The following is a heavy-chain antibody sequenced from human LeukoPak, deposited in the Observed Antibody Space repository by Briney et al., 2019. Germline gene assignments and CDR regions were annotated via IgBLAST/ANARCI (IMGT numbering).Heavy chain of an antibody. CDR1: DDSFSSHY. CDR3: ARDLVTVTKGFDI. D-gene: IGHD4-17*01. J-gene: IGHJ3*02. V-gene: IGHV4-59*11. Sequence: SETLSLTCAVSDDSFSSHYWTWIRQPPGKGLEWIGYISYIGSTNYNPSLKSRVTISIDTSKNHFSLKLSSVTAADTAVYCCARDLVTVTKGFDIWGQGTMVSVSS. CDR2: ISYIGST.